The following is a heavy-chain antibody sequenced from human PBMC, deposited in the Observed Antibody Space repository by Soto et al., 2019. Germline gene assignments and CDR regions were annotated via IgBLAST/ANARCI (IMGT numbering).Heavy chain of an antibody. CDR3: ARKDYDFWSGYYTWFDY. V-gene: IGHV4-39*01. J-gene: IGHJ5*01. CDR1: GGSISSSSYY. Sequence: PSETLSLTCTVAGGSISSSSYYWGWIRQPPGKGLEWIGSIYYSGSTYYNPSLKSRVTISVDTSKNQFSPKLSSVTAADTAVYYCARKDYDFWSGYYTWFDYWGQGTLVTVSS. D-gene: IGHD3-3*01. CDR2: IYYSGST.